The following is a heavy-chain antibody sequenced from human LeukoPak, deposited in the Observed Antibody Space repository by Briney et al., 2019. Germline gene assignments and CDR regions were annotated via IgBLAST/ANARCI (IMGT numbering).Heavy chain of an antibody. J-gene: IGHJ4*02. CDR3: ARGLGYCSGGATPPDY. CDR2: ISGSGGST. V-gene: IGHV3-23*01. CDR1: GFIFSSYA. D-gene: IGHD2-15*01. Sequence: LLGGSLRLSCAASGFIFSSYAMSWVRQAPGKGLEWVSAISGSGGSTYYADSVKGRFTISRDNSKNTLYLQMNSLRAEDTAVYYCARGLGYCSGGATPPDYWGQGTLVTVSS.